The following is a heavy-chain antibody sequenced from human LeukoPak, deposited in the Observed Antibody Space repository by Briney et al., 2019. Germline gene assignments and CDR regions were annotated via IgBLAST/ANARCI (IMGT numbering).Heavy chain of an antibody. CDR1: EFTFNNYA. CDR3: AKGLSASGRFNAFDI. Sequence: SGGSLRLSCVASEFTFNNYAMNWVRQAPGKGLEWVAAISGGAHSTYHADSVRGRVTISRDNSKNTLYLQMNSLRVDDTAVYHCAKGLSASGRFNAFDIWGQGTMVTVSS. J-gene: IGHJ3*02. V-gene: IGHV3-23*01. D-gene: IGHD3-3*01. CDR2: ISGGAHST.